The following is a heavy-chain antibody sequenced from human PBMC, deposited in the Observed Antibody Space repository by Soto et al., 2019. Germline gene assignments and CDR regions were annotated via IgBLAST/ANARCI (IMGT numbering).Heavy chain of an antibody. CDR1: GLTFSISW. Sequence: VQLVESGGGLVQPGESLRLSCTASGLTFSISWMTWVRQAPGEGLEWVSNINPAGNVQHYADSVKERFTISRDHAKNSLFLQMSGLRVEDTAVYYCATANTPYAFDMWGQGTMVTVSS. CDR3: ATANTPYAFDM. V-gene: IGHV3-7*01. CDR2: INPAGNVQ. J-gene: IGHJ3*02.